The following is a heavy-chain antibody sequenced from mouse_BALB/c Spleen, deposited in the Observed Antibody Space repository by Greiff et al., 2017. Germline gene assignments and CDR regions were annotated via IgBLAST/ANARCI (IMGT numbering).Heavy chain of an antibody. CDR2: INPSNGGT. J-gene: IGHJ3*01. D-gene: IGHD2-1*01. CDR3: TRSDGKTWFAY. CDR1: GYTFTSYY. V-gene: IGHV1S81*02. Sequence: VQLQQPGAELVKPGASVKLSCKASGYTFTSYYMYWVKQRPGQGLEWIGGINPSNGGTNFNEKFKSKATLTVDKSSSTAYMQLSSLTSEDSAVYYCTRSDGKTWFAYWGQGTLVTVSA.